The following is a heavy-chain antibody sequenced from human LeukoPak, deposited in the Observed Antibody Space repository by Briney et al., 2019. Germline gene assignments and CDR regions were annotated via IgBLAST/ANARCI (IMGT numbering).Heavy chain of an antibody. CDR2: IYYSGST. J-gene: IGHJ4*02. CDR1: GGSISSSSYY. D-gene: IGHD2/OR15-2a*01. CDR3: ARGGFYTYRPEWDY. V-gene: IGHV4-39*01. Sequence: PSETLSLTCTVSGGSISSSSYYWGWIRQPPGKGLEWIGSIYYSGSTYFNPSLKSRVTISVDTSKNQFSLKLNSVTAADTAVYYCARGGFYTYRPEWDYRSQGTLVTVSS.